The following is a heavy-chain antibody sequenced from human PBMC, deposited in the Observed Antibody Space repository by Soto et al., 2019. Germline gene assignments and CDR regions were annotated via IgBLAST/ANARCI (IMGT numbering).Heavy chain of an antibody. CDR1: GYTFTSYG. V-gene: IGHV1-18*01. CDR2: ISAHNGNT. D-gene: IGHD1-1*01. Sequence: QVHLVQSGAEVKKPGASVKVSCKASGYTFTSYGITWVRQAPGQGLEWMGWISAHNGNTDYAQKLQGRVIVTRDTSTSTAHMELTSLRSADTAVYYCARGRYGDYWGQGALVTVSS. CDR3: ARGRYGDY. J-gene: IGHJ4*02.